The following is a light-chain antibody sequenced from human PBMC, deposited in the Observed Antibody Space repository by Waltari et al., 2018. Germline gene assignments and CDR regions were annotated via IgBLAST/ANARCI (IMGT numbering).Light chain of an antibody. J-gene: IGLJ2*01. V-gene: IGLV3-19*01. CDR2: GKN. Sequence: SSELTQDPAVSVALGQTVRITYQGDRLRIYSVSWFLQKPGQAPALVIYGKNSRPSGIPDRFSASSSGSTASLTIIGAQAEDEADYYCHSRDISGDVLIGGGTKLTVV. CDR3: HSRDISGDVL. CDR1: RLRIYS.